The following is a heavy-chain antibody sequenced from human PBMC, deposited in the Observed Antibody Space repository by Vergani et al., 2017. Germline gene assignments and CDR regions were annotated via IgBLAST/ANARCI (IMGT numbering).Heavy chain of an antibody. D-gene: IGHD3-22*01. CDR3: TRGWDYASIAYWAY. CDR1: VYTFTSYY. Sequence: QVQLVQSGAEVKKPGASVKVSCKASVYTFTSYYMHWVRQAPAKGLEWMGIINPSGGSKSYEQKFQGRVTMTRDTSTSPVYIELSSRRSEDTAVYYCTRGWDYASIAYWAYWGQGTLVTVSS. CDR2: INPSGGSK. V-gene: IGHV1-46*03. J-gene: IGHJ4*02.